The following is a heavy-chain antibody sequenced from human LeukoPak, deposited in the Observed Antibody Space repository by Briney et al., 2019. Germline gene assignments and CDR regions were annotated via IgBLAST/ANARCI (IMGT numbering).Heavy chain of an antibody. CDR3: AREGIAVAGTYDY. CDR2: MSYDGSNK. D-gene: IGHD6-19*01. V-gene: IGHV3-30-3*01. Sequence: GGSLRLSCAASGFTFSSYAMHWVRQAPGKGLEWVAVMSYDGSNKYYADSVKGRFTISRDNSKNTLYLQMNSLRAEDTAVYYCAREGIAVAGTYDYWGQGTLVTVSS. CDR1: GFTFSSYA. J-gene: IGHJ4*02.